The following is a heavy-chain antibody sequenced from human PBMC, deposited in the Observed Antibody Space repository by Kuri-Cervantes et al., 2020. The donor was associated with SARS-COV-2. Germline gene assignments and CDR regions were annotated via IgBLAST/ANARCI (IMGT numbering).Heavy chain of an antibody. Sequence: GGSLRLSCAAYGFTFSDHYMDWVRQAPGKGLEWVGRTRNKANSYTTEYAASVKGRFTISRDDSKNTLYLQMNSLKTEDTAVYYCTTDETEPETTMIVSVDAFDIWGQGTMVTVSS. CDR3: TTDETEPETTMIVSVDAFDI. CDR2: TRNKANSYTT. J-gene: IGHJ3*02. CDR1: GFTFSDHY. D-gene: IGHD3-22*01. V-gene: IGHV3-72*01.